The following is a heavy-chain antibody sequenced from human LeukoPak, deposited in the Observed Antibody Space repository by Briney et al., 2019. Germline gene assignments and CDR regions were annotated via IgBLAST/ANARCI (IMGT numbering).Heavy chain of an antibody. CDR2: ISYDGSNK. V-gene: IGHV3-30*18. J-gene: IGHJ4*02. CDR1: GFTFSSYG. CDR3: AKGAHKADY. Sequence: TGGSLRLSCAASGFTFSSYGMHWVRQAPGKGLEWVAVISYDGSNKYYADSVKGRFTISRDNSKNTLYLQMNSLRAEDTAVYYCAKGAHKADYWGQGTPVTVSS.